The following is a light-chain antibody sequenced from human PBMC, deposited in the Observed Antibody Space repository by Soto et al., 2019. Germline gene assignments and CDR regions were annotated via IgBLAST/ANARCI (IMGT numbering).Light chain of an antibody. CDR2: DTT. CDR3: LLAYSGGRD. J-gene: IGLJ2*01. Sequence: QAVVTQEPSLTVSPGGTVTLTCGSSDGPVTSNHYPYWYQQRPGQVPRTLIYDTTNRQSWAPARFSGSLVGVKAALTLSGAQPEDEADYYCLLAYSGGRDFGGGTKLTVL. CDR1: DGPVTSNHY. V-gene: IGLV7-46*01.